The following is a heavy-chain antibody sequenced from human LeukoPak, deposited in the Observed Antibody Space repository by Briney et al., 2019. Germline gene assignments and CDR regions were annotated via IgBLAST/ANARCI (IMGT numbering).Heavy chain of an antibody. CDR2: INHSGST. D-gene: IGHD1-1*01. CDR3: ASTMSLGTIDY. J-gene: IGHJ4*02. V-gene: IGHV4-34*01. Sequence: SETLSLTCAVHGGSFSGYYWSWIRQPPGKGLEWIGEINHSGSTNYNPSLKSRVTISVDTSKNQFSLKLSSVTAADTAVYYCASTMSLGTIDYWGQGTLVTVSS. CDR1: GGSFSGYY.